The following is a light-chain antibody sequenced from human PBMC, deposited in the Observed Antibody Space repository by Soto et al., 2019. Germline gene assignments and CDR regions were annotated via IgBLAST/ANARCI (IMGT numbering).Light chain of an antibody. J-gene: IGKJ1*01. V-gene: IGKV1-5*03. CDR3: QQYYTNSQAS. Sequence: DVQMTQSPSTLSASVGDRVTITCRASQNIDNWLAWYQQKLGKAPKLLIYKASSLETGVPSRFSDSGSGTEFSLTISNLEPDDFATYHCQQYYTNSQASFGQGTKVEIK. CDR1: QNIDNW. CDR2: KAS.